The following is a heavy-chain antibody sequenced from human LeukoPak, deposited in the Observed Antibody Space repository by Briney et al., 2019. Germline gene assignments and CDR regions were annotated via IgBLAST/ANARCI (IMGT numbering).Heavy chain of an antibody. D-gene: IGHD2-15*01. J-gene: IGHJ5*02. CDR1: GGTFSSYA. V-gene: IGHV1-69*04. CDR3: ARALYCSGGSCYQVYNWLDP. CDR2: IIPILGIA. Sequence: SVKVSCKASGGTFSSYAISWVRQAPGQGLEWMGRIIPILGIANYAQKFQGRVTITADKSTSTAYMELGSLRSEDTAVYYCARALYCSGGSCYQVYNWLDPWGKGTLVTVSS.